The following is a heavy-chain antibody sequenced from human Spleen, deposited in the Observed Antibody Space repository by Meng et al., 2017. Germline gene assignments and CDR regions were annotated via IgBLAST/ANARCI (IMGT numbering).Heavy chain of an antibody. CDR3: ARQRLTGNWFDP. V-gene: IGHV1-8*01. D-gene: IGHD1-14*01. CDR2: MNPNYGNT. Sequence: QVRGGAFGHRCERPGAQVKCSVKASGSTITSFDINWVRQAPGQGLEWMGWMNPNYGNTDYAQKCQGRVTMTRNTSISTAYMELSSLRSEDTAVYYCARQRLTGNWFDPWGQGTLVTVSS. CDR1: GSTITSFD. J-gene: IGHJ5*02.